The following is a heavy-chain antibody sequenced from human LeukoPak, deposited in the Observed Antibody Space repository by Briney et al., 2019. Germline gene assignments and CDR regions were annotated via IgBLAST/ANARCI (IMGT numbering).Heavy chain of an antibody. CDR1: GYTFTSYG. Sequence: ASVKVSCKASGYTFTSYGISWVRQAPGQGLGWMGWISAYNGNTNYAQKLQGRVTMTTDTSTSTAYMELRSLRSDDTAVYYCARDAHKFYDSSGYSPTVFDYWGQGTLVTVSS. CDR3: ARDAHKFYDSSGYSPTVFDY. D-gene: IGHD3-22*01. V-gene: IGHV1-18*01. CDR2: ISAYNGNT. J-gene: IGHJ4*02.